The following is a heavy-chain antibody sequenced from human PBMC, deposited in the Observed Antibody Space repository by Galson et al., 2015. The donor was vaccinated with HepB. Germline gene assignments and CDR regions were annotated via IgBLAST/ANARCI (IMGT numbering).Heavy chain of an antibody. V-gene: IGHV1-46*01. CDR2: INPSGGST. CDR3: ARQAAVVVPAAIGNDAFDI. J-gene: IGHJ3*02. Sequence: SVKVSCKASGYTFTSYYMHWVRQAPGQGLEWMGIINPSGGSTSYAQKFQGRVTMTRDTPTSTVYMELSSLRSEDTAMYYCARQAAVVVPAAIGNDAFDIWGQGTMVTVSS. CDR1: GYTFTSYY. D-gene: IGHD2-2*02.